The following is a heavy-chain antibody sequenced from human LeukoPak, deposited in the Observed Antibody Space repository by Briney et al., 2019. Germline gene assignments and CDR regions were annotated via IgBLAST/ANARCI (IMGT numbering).Heavy chain of an antibody. J-gene: IGHJ4*02. V-gene: IGHV4-31*03. Sequence: SETLSLTCTVSGGSISSGGYYWSWIRQHPGKGLEWIGYIYYSGSTYYNPSLKSRVTISVDTSKNQFSLKLSSVTAADTAVYYCARENSSGPDYWDQGTLVTVSS. CDR3: ARENSSGPDY. CDR1: GGSISSGGYY. CDR2: IYYSGST. D-gene: IGHD3-22*01.